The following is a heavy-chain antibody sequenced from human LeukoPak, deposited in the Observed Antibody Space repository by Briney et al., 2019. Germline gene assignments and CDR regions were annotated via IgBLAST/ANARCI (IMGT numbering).Heavy chain of an antibody. CDR1: GGSISSGSYY. CDR2: IYYSGST. J-gene: IGHJ4*02. D-gene: IGHD1-26*01. V-gene: IGHV4-61*01. CDR3: ARARGKWELLFDY. Sequence: SETLSLTCTVSGGSISSGSYYWSWIRQPPGKGLEWIGYIYYSGSTNYNPSLKSRVTISVDTSKNQFSLKLSSVTAADTAVYYCARARGKWELLFDYWGQGTLVTVSS.